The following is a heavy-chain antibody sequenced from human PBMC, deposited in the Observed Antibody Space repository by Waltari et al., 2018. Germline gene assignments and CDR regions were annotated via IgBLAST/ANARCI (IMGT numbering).Heavy chain of an antibody. CDR3: AGVS. Sequence: QVHFVQSGSELKKPGASVKISCKTSGYNFTTYPINWVRQAPGQGLEWMGWINTHTGNPTYGQGFTGRYVFSLDTSVRTAYMEISSLKDEDTAIYYCAGVSWGQGTLVTVSS. V-gene: IGHV7-4-1*02. CDR1: GYNFTTYP. J-gene: IGHJ5*02. D-gene: IGHD2-8*01. CDR2: INTHTGNP.